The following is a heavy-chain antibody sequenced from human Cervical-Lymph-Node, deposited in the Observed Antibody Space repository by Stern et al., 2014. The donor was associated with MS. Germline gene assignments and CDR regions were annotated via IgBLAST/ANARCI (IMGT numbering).Heavy chain of an antibody. V-gene: IGHV1-69*06. Sequence: QMQLVQSGADVKKPGSSVRVSCKASGGISWLRQAPGQGLEWMGGIIPFVGTGTVNYAQNFQGRLTIITDTSTNTTYMELSSLRFDDPAVYYWARGAGDNWFDPWGQGTLVSVSS. D-gene: IGHD3-10*01. CDR2: IIPFVGTGTV. J-gene: IGHJ5*02. CDR1: GG. CDR3: ARGAGDNWFDP.